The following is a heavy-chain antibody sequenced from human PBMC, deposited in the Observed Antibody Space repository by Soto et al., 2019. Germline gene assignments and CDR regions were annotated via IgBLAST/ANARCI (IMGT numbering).Heavy chain of an antibody. CDR2: ISYDGNYK. V-gene: IGHV3-30*18. CDR1: RFAFSNYG. Sequence: PGGSLRLSXAASRFAFSNYGMHWVRQAPGKGLEWVAIISYDGNYKYYADSVKGRFTISRDNSKNTLYLQMNSLRAEDTAVYYCAKGPYYYDSSGYYYVDYWGRGTLVTVS. D-gene: IGHD3-22*01. CDR3: AKGPYYYDSSGYYYVDY. J-gene: IGHJ4*02.